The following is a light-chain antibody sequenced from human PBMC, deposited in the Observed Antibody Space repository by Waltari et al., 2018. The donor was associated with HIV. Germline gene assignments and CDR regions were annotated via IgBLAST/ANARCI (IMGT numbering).Light chain of an antibody. Sequence: QAGLTQPPSVSKALRQTATLTCTGDKTNVGFQAAARLKHPQGRPPKLLSYRGNNRPSGVTDRFSASTSGNTTSLNITGLQADDEADYFCSSWDTRLNGWVFGGGAHLTVL. V-gene: IGLV10-54*04. CDR2: RGN. CDR1: KTNVGFQA. CDR3: SSWDTRLNGWV. J-gene: IGLJ3*02.